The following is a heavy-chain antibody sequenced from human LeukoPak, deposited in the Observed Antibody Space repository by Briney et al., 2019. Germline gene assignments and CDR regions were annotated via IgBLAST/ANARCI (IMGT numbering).Heavy chain of an antibody. CDR3: ARVDTAMVSEVDY. V-gene: IGHV4-38-2*02. J-gene: IGHJ4*02. CDR2: IYHSGST. CDR1: GYSISSGYY. Sequence: SETLSLTCTVSGYSISSGYYWGWIRQPPGKGLERIGSIYHSGSTYYNPSLKSRVTISVDTSKNQFSLKLSSVTAADTAVYYCARVDTAMVSEVDYWGQGTLVTVSS. D-gene: IGHD5-18*01.